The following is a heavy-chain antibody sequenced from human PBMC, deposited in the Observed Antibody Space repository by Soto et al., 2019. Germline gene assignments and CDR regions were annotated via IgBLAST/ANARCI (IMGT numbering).Heavy chain of an antibody. D-gene: IGHD3-10*01. CDR1: GFTFSSYS. CDR3: ARDPNYYGSGSYADAFDI. Sequence: EVQLVESGGGLVKPGGSLRLSCPASGFTFSSYSMNWVRQAPGKGLEWVSSISSSSSFIYYADSVKGRFTISRDNAKNSRYLQMNSLSAEDTAVYYCARDPNYYGSGSYADAFDIWGQGTMVTVSS. V-gene: IGHV3-21*01. CDR2: ISSSSSFI. J-gene: IGHJ3*02.